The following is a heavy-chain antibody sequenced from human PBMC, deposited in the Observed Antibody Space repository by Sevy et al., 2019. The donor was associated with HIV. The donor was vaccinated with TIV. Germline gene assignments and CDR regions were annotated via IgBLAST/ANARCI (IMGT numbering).Heavy chain of an antibody. V-gene: IGHV1-69*13. CDR1: GGTFSSYA. CDR2: IIPIFGTA. Sequence: ASVKVSCKASGGTFSSYAISWVRQAPGQGLEWMGGIIPIFGTANCAQKFQGRVTITADESTSTAYMELSSLRSEDTAVYYCARSPTNAMVRGVIVRFDYWGQGTLVTVSS. D-gene: IGHD3-10*01. CDR3: ARSPTNAMVRGVIVRFDY. J-gene: IGHJ4*02.